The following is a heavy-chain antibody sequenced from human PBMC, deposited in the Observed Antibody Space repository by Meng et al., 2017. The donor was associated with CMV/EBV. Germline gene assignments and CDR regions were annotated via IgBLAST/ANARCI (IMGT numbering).Heavy chain of an antibody. CDR2: IYYSGST. CDR3: ARVTSRVAGAFDY. CDR1: GGSISSGDYY. V-gene: IGHV4-30-4*08. D-gene: IGHD1-14*01. J-gene: IGHJ4*02. Sequence: LDEPGPGLVNPLQTLYLNCLVSGGSISSGDYYRSWIRQPQGKGLEWIGYIYYSGSTYYNPSLKSRVTISVDTSKNQFSLKLSSVTAAETAVYYCARVTSRVAGAFDYWGQGTLVTVSS.